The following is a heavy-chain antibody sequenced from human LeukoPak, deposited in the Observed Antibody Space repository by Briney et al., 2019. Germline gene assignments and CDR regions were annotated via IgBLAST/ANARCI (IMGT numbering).Heavy chain of an antibody. Sequence: PSETLSLTCTVSGYSISSGYDWGWIRQPPGQGLEGIGSLYDSGSTYYNPTLKSRVTISVDTSKNQFSLKLSSVTAADTAVYYCARAPGYCSSTSCHNDAFDIWGQGTMVTVSS. CDR2: LYDSGST. CDR3: ARAPGYCSSTSCHNDAFDI. CDR1: GYSISSGYD. J-gene: IGHJ3*02. D-gene: IGHD2-2*02. V-gene: IGHV4-38-2*02.